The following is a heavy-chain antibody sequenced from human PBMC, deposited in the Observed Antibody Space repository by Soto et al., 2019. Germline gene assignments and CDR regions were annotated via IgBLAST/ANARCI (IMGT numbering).Heavy chain of an antibody. J-gene: IGHJ3*02. CDR2: IYYSGDT. CDR1: GCSISSSSHY. Sequence: QLQLQESGPGLVKPSETLSLTCTVSGCSISSSSHYWVWIRQPPGKGLEWIGSIYYSGDTYYNPSLKSRVTISVDTSKNQFSVKLNSVTAADTAVYYCARHQSIVVVKAARAFDIWGQGTMVIVSS. V-gene: IGHV4-39*01. CDR3: ARHQSIVVVKAARAFDI. D-gene: IGHD2-15*01.